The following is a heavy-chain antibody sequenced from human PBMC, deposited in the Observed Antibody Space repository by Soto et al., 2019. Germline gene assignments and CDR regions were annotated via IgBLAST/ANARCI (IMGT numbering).Heavy chain of an antibody. Sequence: ASVKVSCKAAGYTFTTYAMHWVRQAPGQRLEWMGWINAGNGNTKYSQKFQGRVTITRDTSASTAYMELSSLRSEDTAVYYCARGSGYYYWDDYWGQGTLVTVSS. CDR3: ARGSGYYYWDDY. CDR1: GYTFTTYA. CDR2: INAGNGNT. J-gene: IGHJ4*02. V-gene: IGHV1-3*01. D-gene: IGHD3-22*01.